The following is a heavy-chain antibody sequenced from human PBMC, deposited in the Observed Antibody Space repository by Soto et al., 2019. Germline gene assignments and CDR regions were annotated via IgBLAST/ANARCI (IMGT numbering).Heavy chain of an antibody. CDR1: GYTFTSYG. V-gene: IGHV1-18*04. CDR2: ISAYNGNT. J-gene: IGHJ4*02. Sequence: ASVKVTCKASGYTFTSYGISWVRQAPGQGLEWMGGISAYNGNTNYAQKLQGRVTITTDTSTRTAYMELRSLRSDDTAVYYCSVWSGYPKDYFDYWGQGTLVTVSS. CDR3: SVWSGYPKDYFDY. D-gene: IGHD3-16*01.